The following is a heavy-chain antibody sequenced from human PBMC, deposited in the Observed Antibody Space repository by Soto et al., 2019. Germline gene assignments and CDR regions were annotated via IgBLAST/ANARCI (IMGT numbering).Heavy chain of an antibody. J-gene: IGHJ6*02. CDR3: ASGLYYYGSGSYYQGYYYYGMDV. Sequence: SETLCLTCNVSGGSISSGDYYWSWIRQPPGKGLEWIGYIYYSGSTYYNPSLKSRVTISVDTSKNQFSLKLSSVTAADTAVYYCASGLYYYGSGSYYQGYYYYGMDVWGQGTTVTVSS. V-gene: IGHV4-30-4*01. CDR2: IYYSGST. CDR1: GGSISSGDYY. D-gene: IGHD3-10*01.